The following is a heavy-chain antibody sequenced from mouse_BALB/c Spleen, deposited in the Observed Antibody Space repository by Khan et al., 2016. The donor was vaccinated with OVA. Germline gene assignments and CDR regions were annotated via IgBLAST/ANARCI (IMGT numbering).Heavy chain of an antibody. CDR3: ARGNYYGSNSWVAY. V-gene: IGHV9-3*02. CDR2: INTNTGEP. J-gene: IGHJ3*01. CDR1: GYTFTNYG. Sequence: QIQLVQSGPELKKPGETVKISCKASGYTFTNYGINWVKQAPGKGLKWMGWINTNTGEPTYAEEFKGRFAFSLETSASTAYLQLNNLKNEDTATYFCARGNYYGSNSWVAYWGQGTLVTGSA. D-gene: IGHD1-1*01.